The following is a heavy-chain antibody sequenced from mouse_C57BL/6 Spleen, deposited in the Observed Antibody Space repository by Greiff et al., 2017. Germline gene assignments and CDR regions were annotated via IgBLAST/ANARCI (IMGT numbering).Heavy chain of an antibody. Sequence: QVQLQQPGAELVKPGASVKLSCKASGYTFTSYWMHWVKQRPGQGLEWIGMIHPNSGSTNYNEKFKSKDTLTVDKSSSTAYMQLSSLTSEDSAVYYCARRGTYYFDYWGQGTTLTVSS. CDR3: ARRGTYYFDY. CDR2: IHPNSGST. CDR1: GYTFTSYW. J-gene: IGHJ2*01. V-gene: IGHV1-64*01.